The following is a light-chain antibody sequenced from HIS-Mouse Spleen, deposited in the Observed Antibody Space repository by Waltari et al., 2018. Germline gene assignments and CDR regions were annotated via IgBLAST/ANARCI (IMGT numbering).Light chain of an antibody. V-gene: IGLV3-10*01. CDR1: ALPKKY. CDR3: YSTDSSGNHRV. CDR2: GDS. J-gene: IGLJ2*01. Sequence: SYELTQPPSVSVSPGQTARITCPGDALPKKYAYWYQQKSGQAPVLVIYGDSKRPSGIPEGFSGSSSGTLATLTISGAQVEDEADYYCYSTDSSGNHRVFGGGTKLTVL.